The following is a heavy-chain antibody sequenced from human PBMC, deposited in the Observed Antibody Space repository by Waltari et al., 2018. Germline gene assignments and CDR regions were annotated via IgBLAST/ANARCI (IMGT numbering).Heavy chain of an antibody. V-gene: IGHV4-34*01. CDR3: ARGQYSSSWSTPYYFDY. Sequence: QVQLQQWGAGLLKPSETLSLTCAVYGGSFSGYYWSWIRQPPRKGLEWIGEINHSGSTNYNPSLKSRVTISVDTSKNQFSLKLSSVTAADTAVYYCARGQYSSSWSTPYYFDYWGQGTLVTVSS. CDR2: INHSGST. D-gene: IGHD6-13*01. CDR1: GGSFSGYY. J-gene: IGHJ4*02.